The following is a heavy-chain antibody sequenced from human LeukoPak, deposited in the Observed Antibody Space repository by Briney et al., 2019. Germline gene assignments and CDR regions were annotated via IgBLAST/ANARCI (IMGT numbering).Heavy chain of an antibody. Sequence: GGSLRLSCTASGFTLGDYAMSWVRQAPGKGLEWVANIKQDGSEKYYVDSVKGRFTISRDNAKNSLYLQMNSLRAEDTAVYYCARDYYDSSGTFDYWGQGTLVTVSS. CDR1: GFTLGDYA. J-gene: IGHJ4*02. CDR3: ARDYYDSSGTFDY. V-gene: IGHV3-7*01. CDR2: IKQDGSEK. D-gene: IGHD3-22*01.